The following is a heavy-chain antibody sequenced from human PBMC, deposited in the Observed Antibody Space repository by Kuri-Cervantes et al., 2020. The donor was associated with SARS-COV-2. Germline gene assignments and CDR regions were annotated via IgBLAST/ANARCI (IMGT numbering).Heavy chain of an antibody. CDR2: IYHSGST. D-gene: IGHD6-13*01. CDR3: ARRAAAGTILLDY. V-gene: IGHV4-38-2*01. J-gene: IGHJ4*02. CDR1: GYSISSGYY. Sequence: SQTLSLTCAVSGYSISSGYYWGWIRQPPGKGLEWIGSIYHSGSTYYNPSLKSRVTISVDTSKNQFSLKLSSLTAADTAVYYCARRAAAGTILLDYWGQGTLVTVSS.